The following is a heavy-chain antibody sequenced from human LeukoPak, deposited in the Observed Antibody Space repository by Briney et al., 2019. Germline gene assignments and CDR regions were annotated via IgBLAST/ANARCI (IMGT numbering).Heavy chain of an antibody. CDR1: GGSISSGDYY. D-gene: IGHD3-22*01. Sequence: SETLSLTCTVSGGSISSGDYYWSWIRKHPGKDLEWIRYLYHSGSTHLNPSLKSRVTISVDTSKNQFSLKLSSVTAAHTAVYFCARGPDSSGYYYFDYWGQGTLVTVSS. CDR2: LYHSGST. CDR3: ARGPDSSGYYYFDY. J-gene: IGHJ4*02. V-gene: IGHV4-30-4*01.